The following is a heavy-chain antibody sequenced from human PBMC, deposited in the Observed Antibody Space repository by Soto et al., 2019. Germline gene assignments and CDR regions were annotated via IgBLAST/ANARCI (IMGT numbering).Heavy chain of an antibody. Sequence: EVQLVESGGGLVQPGGSLRLSCAASGFTLSSFWMNWVRQAPGKGLEWVASIKEDGSEKTYVDSVKGRFTISRDNAQNSMYLQMNRLRADDAAAYYCAGYRTLGCWGQGTQVIVSS. V-gene: IGHV3-7*03. CDR1: GFTLSSFW. D-gene: IGHD3-16*02. CDR2: IKEDGSEK. J-gene: IGHJ4*02. CDR3: AGYRTLGC.